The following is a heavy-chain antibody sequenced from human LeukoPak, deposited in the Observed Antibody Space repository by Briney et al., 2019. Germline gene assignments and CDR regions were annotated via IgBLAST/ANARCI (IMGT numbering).Heavy chain of an antibody. Sequence: GGSLRLSCAASGFTVSSNYMSWVRQAPGKGLEWVSVIYSGGSTYYADSVKGRFTISRDNSKNTLYLQMNSLRAEDTAVYYCARTDYGAPFDYWGQGTLATVSS. CDR3: ARTDYGAPFDY. J-gene: IGHJ4*02. CDR1: GFTVSSNY. CDR2: IYSGGST. D-gene: IGHD4-17*01. V-gene: IGHV3-53*01.